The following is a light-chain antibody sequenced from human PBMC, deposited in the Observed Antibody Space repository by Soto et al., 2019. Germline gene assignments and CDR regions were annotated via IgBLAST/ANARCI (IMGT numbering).Light chain of an antibody. V-gene: IGLV2-14*01. CDR3: TSYTTLSNRV. J-gene: IGLJ1*01. CDR2: EVT. CDR1: STDIGAYNY. Sequence: QSVLTQPASVSGSPGQSITISCTGTSTDIGAYNYVSWYQHHPGKAPKLLIYEVTNRPSGVSNRFSGSKSGNTASLTISGLQAEDEANYYCTSYTTLSNRVFGAGTKVTVL.